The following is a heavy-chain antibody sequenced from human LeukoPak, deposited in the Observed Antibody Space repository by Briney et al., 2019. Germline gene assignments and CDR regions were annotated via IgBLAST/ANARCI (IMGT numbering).Heavy chain of an antibody. CDR3: ARKWEPFDY. V-gene: IGHV3-74*03. Sequence: GGSLRLSCTASGFTFSGHWIHWVREPPGMGLVWGSRINERGTDSMYAESVKGRFTISRDNAKNSLYLQMNSLRAEDTAVYYCARKWEPFDYWGQGALVTVSS. D-gene: IGHD1-26*01. CDR1: GFTFSGHW. CDR2: INERGTDS. J-gene: IGHJ4*02.